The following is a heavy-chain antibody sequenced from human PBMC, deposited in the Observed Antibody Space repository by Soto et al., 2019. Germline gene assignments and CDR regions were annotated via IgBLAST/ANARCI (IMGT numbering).Heavy chain of an antibody. CDR1: GFTFSSYA. V-gene: IGHV3-23*01. J-gene: IGHJ4*02. Sequence: VGSLRLSCAASGFTFSSYAMSWVRQAPGKGLEWVSAISGSGGSTYYADSVKGRFTISRDNSKNTLYLQMNSVRAEDTAVYYCAKVGAEAGTRHFDYCGQRTLVTVSS. CDR3: AKVGAEAGTRHFDY. CDR2: ISGSGGST. D-gene: IGHD6-13*01.